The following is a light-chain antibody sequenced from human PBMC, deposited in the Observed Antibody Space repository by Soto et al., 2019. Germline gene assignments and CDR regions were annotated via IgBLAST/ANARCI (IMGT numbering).Light chain of an antibody. CDR3: QQYHSYRT. Sequence: DIQMTQSPSTLSAPVGDRVTITCRASQSISSWLAWYQQKPGKAPKLLIYDASSLESGVPSRFSGSGSGTEFTLTISSLQPDDFATYYCQQYHSYRTFGQGTKVEIK. V-gene: IGKV1-5*01. CDR2: DAS. CDR1: QSISSW. J-gene: IGKJ1*01.